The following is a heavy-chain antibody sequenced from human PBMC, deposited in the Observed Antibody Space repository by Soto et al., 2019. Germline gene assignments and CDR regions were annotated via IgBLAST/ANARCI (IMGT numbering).Heavy chain of an antibody. CDR1: GFPFSDHY. D-gene: IGHD2-21*01. J-gene: IGHJ5*02. Sequence: QVQLVESGGGLVKPGGSLRLSCASSGFPFSDHYMSWIRRSPGKGLEFLSYISPGTTYKNYADSVKGRFTISSDNAKSSMYLQLNGLRAEDTAVYFCSRGGGGGLFDPWGQGTCVTVSS. CDR3: SRGGGGGLFDP. CDR2: ISPGTTYK. V-gene: IGHV3-11*06.